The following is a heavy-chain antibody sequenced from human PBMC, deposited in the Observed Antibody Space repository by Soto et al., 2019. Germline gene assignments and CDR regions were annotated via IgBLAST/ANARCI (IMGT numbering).Heavy chain of an antibody. D-gene: IGHD3-3*01. V-gene: IGHV1-8*01. J-gene: IGHJ6*03. CDR3: ARAGFWSGYPQYYYYYYMDV. Sequence: ASVKVSCKASGYTFTSYDINWVRQATGQGLEWMGWMNPNSGNTGYAQKFQGRVTMTRNTSISTAYMELSSLRSEDTAVYYCARAGFWSGYPQYYYYYYMDVWGKGTTVTVSS. CDR2: MNPNSGNT. CDR1: GYTFTSYD.